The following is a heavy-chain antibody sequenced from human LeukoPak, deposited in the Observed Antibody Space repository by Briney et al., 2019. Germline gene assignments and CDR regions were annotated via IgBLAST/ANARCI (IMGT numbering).Heavy chain of an antibody. D-gene: IGHD3-10*01. J-gene: IGHJ4*02. CDR1: GGTFSSYA. CDR2: IIPIFGTA. Sequence: SVKVSCKASGGTFSSYAISWVRQAPGQGLEWMGGIIPIFGTANYAQKFQGRVTITADESTSTAYMELSSLRSEDTAVYYCARTYGSGSYLGGYWGQGTLVTVSS. CDR3: ARTYGSGSYLGGY. V-gene: IGHV1-69*13.